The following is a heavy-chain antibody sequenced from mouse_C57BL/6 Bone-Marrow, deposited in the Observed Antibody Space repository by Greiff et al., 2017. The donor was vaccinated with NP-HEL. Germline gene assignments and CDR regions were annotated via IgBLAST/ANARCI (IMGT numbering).Heavy chain of an antibody. D-gene: IGHD1-1*01. J-gene: IGHJ3*01. CDR2: ISYSGST. Sequence: EVKLVESGPGMVKPSQSLSLTCTVTGYSITSGYDWHWIRHFPGNKLEWMGYISYSGSTNYNPSLKSRISITHDTSKNHFFLKLNSVTTEDTATYYCARGPSTVVPTFAYWGQGTLVTVSA. CDR3: ARGPSTVVPTFAY. V-gene: IGHV3-1*01. CDR1: GYSITSGYD.